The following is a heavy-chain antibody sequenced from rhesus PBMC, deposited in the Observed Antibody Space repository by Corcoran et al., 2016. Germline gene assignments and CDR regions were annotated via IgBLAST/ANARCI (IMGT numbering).Heavy chain of an antibody. V-gene: IGHV4-169*01. CDR3: ARQVRDYEPEYFEF. Sequence: QLQLQASGPGLVKPSETLSVTCAVSGGSISRSYWSWIRQAHGKGLEWIGYIYGSGGGTNYNPSLKNRVTISIDTSKNQFSLKLSSVTAADTAVYYCARQVRDYEPEYFEFWGQGALVTVSS. J-gene: IGHJ1*01. CDR1: GGSISRSY. CDR2: IYGSGGGT. D-gene: IGHD4-29*01.